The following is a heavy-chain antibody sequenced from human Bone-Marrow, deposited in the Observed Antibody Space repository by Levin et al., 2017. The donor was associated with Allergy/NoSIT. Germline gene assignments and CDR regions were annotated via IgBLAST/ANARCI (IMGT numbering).Heavy chain of an antibody. CDR2: ITGSGSTT. CDR1: GFTFSDYS. J-gene: IGHJ6*02. Sequence: GGSLRLSCAASGFTFSDYSMSWVRQAPGRGLEWVSHITGSGSTTHYADSVKGRFTISRDNSKNTLYLQVNSLRAEDTAVYYCAKETTVALDVWGQGTTVTVSS. D-gene: IGHD6-19*01. V-gene: IGHV3-23*01. CDR3: AKETTVALDV.